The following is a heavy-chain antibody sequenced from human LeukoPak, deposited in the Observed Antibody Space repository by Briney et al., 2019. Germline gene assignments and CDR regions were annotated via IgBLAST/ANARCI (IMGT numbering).Heavy chain of an antibody. CDR3: ARNQAVAANRGAFDI. Sequence: SETLSLTCAVSGYSISSNNWWAWIRQPPGKGLEWIGYIYYSGSTCYNPYNPSLTSRVTMSVDTSKNQFSLKLDSVTEIDTAMYYCARNQAVAANRGAFDIWGQGTMVTVSS. CDR1: GYSISSNNW. D-gene: IGHD6-19*01. V-gene: IGHV4-28*01. J-gene: IGHJ3*02. CDR2: IYYSGST.